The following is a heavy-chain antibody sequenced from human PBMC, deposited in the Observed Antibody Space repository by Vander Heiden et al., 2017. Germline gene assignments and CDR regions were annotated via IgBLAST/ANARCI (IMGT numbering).Heavy chain of an antibody. CDR2: TYYRSKWYN. Sequence: QVQLQQSGPGLVKPSQTLSLTCALSGDSVPSNSAAWNGIRQSPSRGLEWLGRTYYRSKWYNDYAVSVKSRITINPDTSKNQFSLQLNSVTPEDTAVYYCAREVAVAGTPAYYYYGMDVWGQGTTVTVSS. CDR3: AREVAVAGTPAYYYYGMDV. J-gene: IGHJ6*02. V-gene: IGHV6-1*01. CDR1: GDSVPSNSAA. D-gene: IGHD6-19*01.